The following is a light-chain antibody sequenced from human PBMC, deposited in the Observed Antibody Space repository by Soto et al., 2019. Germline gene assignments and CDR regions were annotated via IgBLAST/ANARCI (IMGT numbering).Light chain of an antibody. Sequence: QSALTQPASVSGSPGQSITISCTGTSSDVGGYNYVSWYQQHPGKAPKLMIYEVSNRPSGVSNRFSSSKSGNTASLTISGLQADDEADYYCSSYTSSSIDYVFGKGTKVTVL. CDR2: EVS. V-gene: IGLV2-14*01. CDR3: SSYTSSSIDYV. J-gene: IGLJ1*01. CDR1: SSDVGGYNY.